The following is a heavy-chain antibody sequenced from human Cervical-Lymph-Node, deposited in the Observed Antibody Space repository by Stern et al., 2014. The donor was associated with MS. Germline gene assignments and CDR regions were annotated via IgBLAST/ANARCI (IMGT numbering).Heavy chain of an antibody. D-gene: IGHD5-18*01. CDR1: GFAFADYA. J-gene: IGHJ4*02. Sequence: EVHLVESGGGLVQPGRSLRLSCTTSGFAFADYAMTWFRQAPGKGLEWGGFIRSKTYGGTAEYAASVKGRFTISRDDSRSIAYLYMNSLKTDDTAVYYCTKYSGYTYADFDYWGQGTLVTVSS. CDR3: TKYSGYTYADFDY. CDR2: IRSKTYGGTA. V-gene: IGHV3-49*03.